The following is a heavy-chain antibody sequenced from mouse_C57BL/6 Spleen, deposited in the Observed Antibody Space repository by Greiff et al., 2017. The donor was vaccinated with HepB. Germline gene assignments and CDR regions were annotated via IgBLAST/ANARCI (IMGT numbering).Heavy chain of an antibody. Sequence: QVQLKQSGAELVRPGASVTLSCKASGYTFTDYEMHWVKQTPVHGLEWIGAIDPETGGTAYNQKFKGKAILTADKSSSTAYMELRSLTSEDSAVYYCTRLDGLRDWGQGTLVTVSA. D-gene: IGHD2-4*01. CDR3: TRLDGLRD. V-gene: IGHV1-15*01. J-gene: IGHJ3*01. CDR1: GYTFTDYE. CDR2: IDPETGGT.